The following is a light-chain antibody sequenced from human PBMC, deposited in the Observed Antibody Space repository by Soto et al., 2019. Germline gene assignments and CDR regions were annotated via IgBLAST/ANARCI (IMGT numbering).Light chain of an antibody. CDR1: QSVTTY. J-gene: IGKJ4*01. CDR2: DTS. CDR3: QQRSSWPLT. V-gene: IGKV3-11*02. Sequence: DIVLTQSPATLSLSPGEGATLSCRASQSVTTYLAWHQQRPGQAPRLLIYDTSTRAPGTPARFSGSGSGRDFILTISSLEPEDFAIYYCQQRSSWPLTFGGGTKVEI.